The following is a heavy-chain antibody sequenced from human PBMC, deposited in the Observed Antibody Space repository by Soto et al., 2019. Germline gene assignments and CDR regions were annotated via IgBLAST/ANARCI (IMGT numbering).Heavy chain of an antibody. J-gene: IGHJ1*01. CDR2: ISGGGSTT. CDR3: ARDQAAGGTISRYFQD. CDR1: GFTFSSYA. V-gene: IGHV3-23*01. D-gene: IGHD6-13*01. Sequence: EVQLLESGGGLVQPEGSLRLSCAASGFTFSSYAMSWVRQAPGKGLEWVSGISGGGSTTYYADSVKGRFTISRDNSKNTLYQQVNSLRADDTAVYYCARDQAAGGTISRYFQDWGPGTLVTVSS.